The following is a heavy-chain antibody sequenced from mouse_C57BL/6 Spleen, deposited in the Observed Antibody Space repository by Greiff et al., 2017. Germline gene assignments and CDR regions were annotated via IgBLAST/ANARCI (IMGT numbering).Heavy chain of an antibody. CDR1: GYTFTRYW. V-gene: IGHV1-69*01. CDR2: IDPSDSYT. CDR3: AREGAMDY. Sequence: QVQLQQPGAELVMPGASVKLSCKASGYTFTRYWMHWVKQRPGQGLEWIGEIDPSDSYTNYNQKFKGKSTLTVDKSSSTAYMQLSSLTSEDSAVYYCAREGAMDYWGQGTSVTVSS. J-gene: IGHJ4*01.